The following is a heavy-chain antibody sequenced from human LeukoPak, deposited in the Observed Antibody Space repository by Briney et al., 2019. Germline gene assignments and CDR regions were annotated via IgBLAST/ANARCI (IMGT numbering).Heavy chain of an antibody. CDR1: GLTFKNYA. V-gene: IGHV3-23*01. Sequence: PGGSLRLSCEASGLTFKNYAMSWVRQAPGKGLEWVSGLSGSGAATFYADSVKGRFTISRDNSNNTLYLRLNSLRAEDTAIYFCAKDRWYDGESGYFDHWGRGTLVTVSS. J-gene: IGHJ4*02. CDR2: LSGSGAAT. D-gene: IGHD3-10*01. CDR3: AKDRWYDGESGYFDH.